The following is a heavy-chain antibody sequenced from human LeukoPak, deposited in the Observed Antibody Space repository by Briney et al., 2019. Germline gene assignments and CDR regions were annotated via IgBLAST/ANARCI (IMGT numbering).Heavy chain of an antibody. CDR1: GGSISSYY. J-gene: IGHJ4*02. V-gene: IGHV4-59*08. CDR3: ARDLSITMIRGVTFDY. Sequence: PSETLSLTCTVSGGSISSYYWSWIRQPPGKGLEWIGYSYSSGSTNYKPSLKSRVTISVDTSKNQFSLKLSSVTAADTAVYYCARDLSITMIRGVTFDYWGQGALVTVSS. CDR2: SYSSGST. D-gene: IGHD3-10*01.